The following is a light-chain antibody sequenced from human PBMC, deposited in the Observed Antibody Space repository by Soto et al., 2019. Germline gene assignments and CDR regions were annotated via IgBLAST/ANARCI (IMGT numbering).Light chain of an antibody. V-gene: IGLV2-8*01. Sequence: QSVLTQPPSASGSPGQSVTISCTGTSSDVGGYNYVSWYQQHPGKAPKLMIYEVTKRPSGVPDRVSGSKSGNTASLTVSGLLAEDEADYYCSSHAGIINVVFGGGTKLTVL. CDR3: SSHAGIINVV. CDR1: SSDVGGYNY. CDR2: EVT. J-gene: IGLJ3*02.